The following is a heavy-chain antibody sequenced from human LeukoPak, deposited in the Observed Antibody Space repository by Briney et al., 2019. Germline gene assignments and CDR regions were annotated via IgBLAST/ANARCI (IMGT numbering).Heavy chain of an antibody. CDR2: IYYSGST. Sequence: SETLSLTCTVSGYSISSGYYWGWIRQPPGKGLEWIGSIYYSGSTYYNPSLKSRVTISVDTSKNQFSLKLSSVTAADTAVYYCARGRYGNYYYYYMDVWGKGTTVTVSS. CDR1: GYSISSGYY. V-gene: IGHV4-38-2*02. CDR3: ARGRYGNYYYYYMDV. D-gene: IGHD1-1*01. J-gene: IGHJ6*03.